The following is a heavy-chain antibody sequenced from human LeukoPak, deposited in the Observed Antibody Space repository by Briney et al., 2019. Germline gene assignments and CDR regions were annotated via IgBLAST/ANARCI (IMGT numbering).Heavy chain of an antibody. Sequence: GGSLRLSCVASGFIFTRHWMGWVRQAPGKGLEGVANIKQDGSEKYYVDSVKGRFTISRDNAKNSLYLQMNSLRADDTAVHYCARDGAAAGEGDAFDIWGQGTRVTVSS. D-gene: IGHD6-25*01. CDR3: ARDGAAAGEGDAFDI. CDR2: IKQDGSEK. V-gene: IGHV3-7*03. CDR1: GFIFTRHW. J-gene: IGHJ3*02.